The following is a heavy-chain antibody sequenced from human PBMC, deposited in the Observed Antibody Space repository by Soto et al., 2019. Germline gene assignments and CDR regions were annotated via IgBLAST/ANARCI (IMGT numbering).Heavy chain of an antibody. V-gene: IGHV1-69*12. CDR2: IIPIFGTA. J-gene: IGHJ6*02. D-gene: IGHD4-17*01. Sequence: QVQLVQSGAEVKKPGSSVKVSCKASGGTFSTYAISWVRQAPGQGLEWMGGIIPIFGTADYAQKFQGRVTITADXPXTXAHXELSSLISEDTAVYYCARDRPRENYGGNYYYHMDVWGQGTTVTVSS. CDR3: ARDRPRENYGGNYYYHMDV. CDR1: GGTFSTYA.